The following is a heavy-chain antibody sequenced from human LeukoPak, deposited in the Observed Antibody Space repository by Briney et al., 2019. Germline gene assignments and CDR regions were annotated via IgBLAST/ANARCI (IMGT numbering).Heavy chain of an antibody. J-gene: IGHJ4*02. Sequence: PSETLSLTCAVYGGSFSGYYWSWIRQPPGKGLEWIGEINHSGSTNYNPSLKSRVTISVDTSKNQFSLKLSSVTAADTAVYYCARLDGSGSYYTPFDYWGQGTQVTVSS. D-gene: IGHD3-10*01. CDR2: INHSGST. CDR3: ARLDGSGSYYTPFDY. CDR1: GGSFSGYY. V-gene: IGHV4-34*01.